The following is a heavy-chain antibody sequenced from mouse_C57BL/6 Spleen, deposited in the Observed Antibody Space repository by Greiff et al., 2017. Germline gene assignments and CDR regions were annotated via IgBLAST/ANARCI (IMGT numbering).Heavy chain of an antibody. CDR2: ISDGGSYT. J-gene: IGHJ4*01. Sequence: EVKLMESGGGLVKPGGSLKLSCAASGFTFSSYAMSWVRQTPEKRLAWVATISDGGSYTYYPDNVKGRFTISRDTAKNNLYLQMSHLKSEDTAMYYCARGAIVRGGYDAMDYWGQGTSVTVSS. CDR3: ARGAIVRGGYDAMDY. V-gene: IGHV5-4*03. CDR1: GFTFSSYA. D-gene: IGHD2-5*01.